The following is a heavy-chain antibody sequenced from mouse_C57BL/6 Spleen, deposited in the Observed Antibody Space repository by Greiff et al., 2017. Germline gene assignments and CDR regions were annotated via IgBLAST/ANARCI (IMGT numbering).Heavy chain of an antibody. CDR1: GYTFTDYY. Sequence: EVQLQQSGPELVKPGASVKISCKASGYTFTDYYMNWVKQSHGKSLEWIGDINPNNGGTSYNQKFKGKATLTVDKSSSTAYMELRSLTSEDSAVYYCARVALYDSIFAYWGQGTLVTVSA. CDR3: ARVALYDSIFAY. D-gene: IGHD2-3*01. J-gene: IGHJ3*01. CDR2: INPNNGGT. V-gene: IGHV1-26*01.